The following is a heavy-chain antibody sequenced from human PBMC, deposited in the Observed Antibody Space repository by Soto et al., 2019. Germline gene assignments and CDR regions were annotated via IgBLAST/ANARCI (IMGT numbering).Heavy chain of an antibody. D-gene: IGHD3-9*01. Sequence: ASVKVSCNASGYNFTGYYMYWVRPAPGQGLEWMGWLNPNSGGTDYAQKFQGRVTMTRDTSTSTAYMELSSLRSDDTAVYYCATVGLRYFDRPSRGWFDPWGRGTLVTVSS. CDR1: GYNFTGYY. J-gene: IGHJ5*02. CDR3: ATVGLRYFDRPSRGWFDP. CDR2: LNPNSGGT. V-gene: IGHV1-2*02.